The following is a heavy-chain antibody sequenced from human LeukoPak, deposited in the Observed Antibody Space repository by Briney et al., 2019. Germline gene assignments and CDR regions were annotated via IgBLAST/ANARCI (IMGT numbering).Heavy chain of an antibody. Sequence: ASVKVSCKASAYIFITYYIHWVRQAPGQGLEWMGVINPTGGDTSYAQQFQGRVTMTRDTSTSTVYMELSSLRFEDTAVYYCVRDLLAGYDYWGQGTLVTVSS. CDR3: VRDLLAGYDY. D-gene: IGHD1-26*01. J-gene: IGHJ4*02. CDR1: AYIFITYY. CDR2: INPTGGDT. V-gene: IGHV1-46*01.